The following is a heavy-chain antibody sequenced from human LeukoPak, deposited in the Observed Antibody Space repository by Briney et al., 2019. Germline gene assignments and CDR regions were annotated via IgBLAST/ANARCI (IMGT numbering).Heavy chain of an antibody. V-gene: IGHV4-38-2*02. CDR2: IYHSGST. Sequence: SETLSLTCTVSGYSISSGYYLGWIRQRPGKGLGWIGSIYHSGSTYYNPSVTRRVPTTMYKSKTQFSLKPTSATAADTAVYYWARGESDYGGNIEYWGQGTLVTVSS. CDR3: ARGESDYGGNIEY. D-gene: IGHD4-23*01. CDR1: GYSISSGYY. J-gene: IGHJ4*02.